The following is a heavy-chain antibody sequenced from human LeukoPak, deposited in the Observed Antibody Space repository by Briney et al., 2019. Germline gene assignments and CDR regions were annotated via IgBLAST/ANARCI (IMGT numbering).Heavy chain of an antibody. CDR1: GFTFSSFG. Sequence: GGSLRLSCAASGFTFSSFGMHWVRQAPGKGLEWVAVMSCDGSNTHYAASVKGRFTVSRDNSKNTLYLQMTILRAGDTAVYYCARDAGTWGYGYNFDCWGQGTLVTVSS. J-gene: IGHJ4*02. CDR3: ARDAGTWGYGYNFDC. D-gene: IGHD1-1*01. V-gene: IGHV3-30*03. CDR2: MSCDGSNT.